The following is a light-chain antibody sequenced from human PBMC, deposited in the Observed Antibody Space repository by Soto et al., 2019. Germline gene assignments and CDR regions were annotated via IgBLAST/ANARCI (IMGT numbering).Light chain of an antibody. V-gene: IGKV4-1*01. J-gene: IGKJ3*01. CDR2: WAS. CDR3: QQLFSIPFT. Sequence: DIVMTQSPDSLAVSLGERATINCKSSRSVLYSSNNLNYLAWFQQKPGQPPKLLIYWASTRESGVPDRFSGSGSGTDFTLTISSLQAEDVAVYYCQQLFSIPFTFGPGTKVDIK. CDR1: RSVLYSSNNLNY.